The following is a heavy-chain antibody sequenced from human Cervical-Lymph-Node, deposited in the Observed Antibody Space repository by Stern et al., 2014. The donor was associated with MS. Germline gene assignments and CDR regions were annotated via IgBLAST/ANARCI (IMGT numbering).Heavy chain of an antibody. Sequence: VQLVESGAEVKKPGASVKVSCTASGYTFTGYYMHWVRQAPGQGLEWMGRINPNSGGTNYAQKFQGRITMTRATSISTAYMELSRLRSDDTAVYYCASSMGVVTYYYYYYGMDVWGQGTTVTVSS. J-gene: IGHJ6*02. CDR2: INPNSGGT. V-gene: IGHV1-2*06. D-gene: IGHD2-15*01. CDR3: ASSMGVVTYYYYYYGMDV. CDR1: GYTFTGYY.